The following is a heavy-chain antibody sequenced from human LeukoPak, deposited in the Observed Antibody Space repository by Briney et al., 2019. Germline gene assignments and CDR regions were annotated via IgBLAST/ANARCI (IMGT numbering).Heavy chain of an antibody. V-gene: IGHV4-31*11. CDR1: SGSISSGSYW. CDR3: ARGHRSSSAYHCNAMDV. Sequence: SETLSLTCTVSSGSISSGSYWWSWIRQHPEKGLEWIGYVYYNPSLKSRVSISVDTSKNQLSLTLTSVTAADTAVYYCARGHRSSSAYHCNAMDVWGQGTTVTVSS. J-gene: IGHJ6*02. D-gene: IGHD2-15*01. CDR2: V.